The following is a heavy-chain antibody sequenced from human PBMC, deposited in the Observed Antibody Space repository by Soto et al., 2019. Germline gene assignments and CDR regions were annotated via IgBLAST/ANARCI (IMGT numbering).Heavy chain of an antibody. CDR3: ASFMVYDILTGYSNFDY. Sequence: SETLSLTCTVSGGSISSGGYYWSWIRQHPGKGLEWIGYIYYSGSTYYNPSLKSRVTISVDTSKNQFSLKLSSVTAADTAVYYCASFMVYDILTGYSNFDYWGQGTLVTVSS. J-gene: IGHJ4*02. V-gene: IGHV4-31*03. CDR2: IYYSGST. CDR1: GGSISSGGYY. D-gene: IGHD3-9*01.